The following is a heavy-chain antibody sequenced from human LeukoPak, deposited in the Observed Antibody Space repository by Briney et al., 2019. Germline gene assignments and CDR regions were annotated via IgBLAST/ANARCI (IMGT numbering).Heavy chain of an antibody. CDR2: IYSGGST. D-gene: IGHD2-2*01. V-gene: IGHV3-66*04. CDR1: GFTVSSNY. J-gene: IGHJ4*02. Sequence: GGSLRLSCAASGFTVSSNYRSWVRQAPGKGLEWVSVIYSGGSTYYADSVKGRFTITRDNSKNTVYLQMSSLRVEDTALYYCATPYCNLTSCFPYFFDYWGRGTLVTVSS. CDR3: ATPYCNLTSCFPYFFDY.